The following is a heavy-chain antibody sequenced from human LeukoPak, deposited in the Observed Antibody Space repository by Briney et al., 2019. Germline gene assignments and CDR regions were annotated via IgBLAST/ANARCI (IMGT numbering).Heavy chain of an antibody. V-gene: IGHV3-23*01. J-gene: IGHJ4*01. Sequence: PGGSLRLSCAASGFTFSSYAMSWVRQAPGKGLEWVSGINGNADSTYYADSVKGRFTISRDNSKNTLYLQMNSLRAEDTAVYYCARGLAYNFDSSAYFLNYWGQGTLVTVSS. D-gene: IGHD3-22*01. CDR2: INGNADST. CDR1: GFTFSSYA. CDR3: ARGLAYNFDSSAYFLNY.